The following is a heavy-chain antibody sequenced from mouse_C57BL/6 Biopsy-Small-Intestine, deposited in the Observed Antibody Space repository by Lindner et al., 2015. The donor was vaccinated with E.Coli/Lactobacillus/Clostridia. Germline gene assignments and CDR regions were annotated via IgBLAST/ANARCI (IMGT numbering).Heavy chain of an antibody. J-gene: IGHJ1*01. CDR3: ARASPYGDYVMDV. V-gene: IGHV1S29*02. D-gene: IGHD2-13*01. CDR2: INPNSGGT. Sequence: SVKVSCKASGYTFTASFMHWVRQAPGQGLEWMGWINPNSGGTDYAQKFQGRVTMTRDTSITAAYMELSSLRSDDTAVYYCARASPYGDYVMDVWGQGTTVTVSS. CDR1: GYTFTASF.